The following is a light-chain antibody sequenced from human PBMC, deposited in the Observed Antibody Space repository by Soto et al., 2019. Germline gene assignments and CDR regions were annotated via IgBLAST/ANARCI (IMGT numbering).Light chain of an antibody. V-gene: IGKV3-15*01. CDR2: GAS. Sequence: EIVMTQSPATLSVSPGERATLSCRASQSVSSNLAWYQQKPGQAPRLLIYGASTRATGIPAGFSGSGSGTEFTLTISSLPSEDFAVYYCQQYNNWPPYTFGQGTKLEIK. J-gene: IGKJ2*01. CDR3: QQYNNWPPYT. CDR1: QSVSSN.